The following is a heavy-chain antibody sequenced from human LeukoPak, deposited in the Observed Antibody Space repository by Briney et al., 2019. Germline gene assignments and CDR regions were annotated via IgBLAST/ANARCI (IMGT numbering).Heavy chain of an antibody. CDR2: INPSGGST. Sequence: ASVKVSCKASGYTFTRYYMHWVRQAPGQGLEWMGIINPSGGSTSYAQKFQGRVTMTRDMSTSTVYMELSSLRSEDTAVYYCARGSNGDGFDIWGQGTMVTVSS. J-gene: IGHJ3*02. CDR3: ARGSNGDGFDI. V-gene: IGHV1-46*01. CDR1: GYTFTRYY. D-gene: IGHD4-11*01.